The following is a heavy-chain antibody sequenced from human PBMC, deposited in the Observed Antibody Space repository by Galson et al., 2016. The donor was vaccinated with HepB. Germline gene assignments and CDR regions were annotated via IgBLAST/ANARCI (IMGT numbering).Heavy chain of an antibody. J-gene: IGHJ6*04. V-gene: IGHV1-69*13. CDR1: GYTFRNYV. CDR3: ARSAPSGLNNHYSSGMDV. CDR2: IIPMFGTP. Sequence: SVKVSCKASGYTFRNYVISWVRQAPGQGLEWMGGIIPMFGTPYYAHNFRGRVTINADETTSTGYMALSSLRSADTAAYSCARSAPSGLNNHYSSGMDVWGKGTTVTVSS. D-gene: IGHD1-14*01.